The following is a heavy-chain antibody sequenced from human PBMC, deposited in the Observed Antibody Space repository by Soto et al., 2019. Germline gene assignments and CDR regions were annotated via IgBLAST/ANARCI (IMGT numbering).Heavy chain of an antibody. CDR3: ARDEYSSSWYSNYYYYGMDV. CDR2: INHSGST. Sequence: PSETLSLTCAAYGGSFSGYYWSWIRQPPGKGLEWIGEINHSGSTNYNPSLKGRVTVSVDTSKNQFSLKLSSVTAADTAVYYCARDEYSSSWYSNYYYYGMDVWGQGTTVT. D-gene: IGHD6-13*01. CDR1: GGSFSGYY. V-gene: IGHV4-34*01. J-gene: IGHJ6*02.